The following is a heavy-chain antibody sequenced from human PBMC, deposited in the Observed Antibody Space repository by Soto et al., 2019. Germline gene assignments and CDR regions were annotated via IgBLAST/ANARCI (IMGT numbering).Heavy chain of an antibody. CDR1: GFTFTSRW. V-gene: IGHV3-7*01. Sequence: EVQLVESGGGLVQPGGSLRLSCAASGFTFTSRWMNWVRHAPGKGLEWVANLNVDGTEKNFGDSVKGRFSVSRDNAKNSLYLQTDNVRAEDTAVYYCATNSGAETFDFWGQGTLVTVSS. CDR3: ATNSGAETFDF. D-gene: IGHD2-21*01. J-gene: IGHJ4*02. CDR2: LNVDGTEK.